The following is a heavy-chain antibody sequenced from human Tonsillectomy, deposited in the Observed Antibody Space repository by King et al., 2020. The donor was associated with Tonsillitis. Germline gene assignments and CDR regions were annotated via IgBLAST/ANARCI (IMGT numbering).Heavy chain of an antibody. J-gene: IGHJ6*02. CDR1: GFTFSSYA. V-gene: IGHV3-30*04. CDR3: VRGVATIDVDYYYGMDV. Sequence: VQLVESGGGVVQPGRSLRLSCAASGFTFSSYAMHWVRQAPGKGLEWVAVISYDGSNKYYADSVKGRFTISRDNSKNTLYLQMNSLRAEDTAVYYCVRGVATIDVDYYYGMDVWGQGTTVTVSS. CDR2: ISYDGSNK. D-gene: IGHD5-12*01.